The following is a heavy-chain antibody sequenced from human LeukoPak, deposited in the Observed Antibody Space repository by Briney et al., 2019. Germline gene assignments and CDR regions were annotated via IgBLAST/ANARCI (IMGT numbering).Heavy chain of an antibody. CDR1: DTALTPTG. D-gene: IGHD6-13*01. CDR2: ISAYNGNP. J-gene: IGHJ4*02. CDR3: PSQGIHIAAAGTHLFDY. Sequence: GASVKVSCKASDTALTPTGITWVGQAPGQGLEWMGWISAYNGNPNYAQKLQGRVTMTTDTSPSTAYMELRSLRSEDQAVYLGPSQGIHIAAAGTHLFDYWGQGTLVTVSS. V-gene: IGHV1-18*01.